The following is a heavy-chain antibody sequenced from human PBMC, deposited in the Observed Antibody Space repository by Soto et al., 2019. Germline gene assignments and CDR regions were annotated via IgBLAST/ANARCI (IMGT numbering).Heavy chain of an antibody. D-gene: IGHD6-13*01. CDR1: EFTFSIHW. Sequence: GGSLRLSCTASEFTFSIHWMHWVRQAPGKGLVWVSRINSDASSTDYADSVRGRFTISRDRAKNTLYLQMISLRVEDTAVYYCASGLVEHSSSWYDYSGRGTLVTVSS. V-gene: IGHV3-74*01. CDR3: ASGLVEHSSSWYDY. CDR2: INSDASST. J-gene: IGHJ4*02.